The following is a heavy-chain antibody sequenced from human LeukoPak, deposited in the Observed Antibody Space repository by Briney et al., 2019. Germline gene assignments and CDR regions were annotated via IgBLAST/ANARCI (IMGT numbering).Heavy chain of an antibody. Sequence: QAGGSLRLSCAASGFTFSSYSMNWVRQAPGKGLEWVSYISSSSSTIYYADSVKGRFTISRDNAKNSLYLQMNSLRAEDTAVYYCARVPAVDSSGYYYFDYWGQGTLVTVSS. CDR2: ISSSSSTI. CDR1: GFTFSSYS. D-gene: IGHD3-22*01. CDR3: ARVPAVDSSGYYYFDY. V-gene: IGHV3-48*01. J-gene: IGHJ4*02.